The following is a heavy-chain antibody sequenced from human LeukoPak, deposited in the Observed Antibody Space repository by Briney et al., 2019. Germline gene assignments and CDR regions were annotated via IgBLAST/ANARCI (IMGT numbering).Heavy chain of an antibody. V-gene: IGHV1-8*01. CDR2: MNPNSGNT. CDR1: GYTFTSYD. J-gene: IGHJ4*02. Sequence: ASVKVSCKASGYTFTSYDINWVRQATGQGLEWMGWMNPNSGNTGHAQKFRGRVTMTRNTSISTAYMELSSLRSEDTAVYYCARFVAAAPRRQARDYWGQGTLVTVSS. D-gene: IGHD6-13*01. CDR3: ARFVAAAPRRQARDY.